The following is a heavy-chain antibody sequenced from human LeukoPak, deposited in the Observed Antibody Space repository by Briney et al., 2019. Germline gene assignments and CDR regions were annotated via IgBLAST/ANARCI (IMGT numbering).Heavy chain of an antibody. J-gene: IGHJ5*02. Sequence: SETLSLTCTVSGASLSSYYWSWIRQPPGKGLEWIGYIYYSGSTNYNPSLKSRVTISVDTSKNQFSLKLSSVTAADTAVYYCARHARAYYDFWSGYYRDAKDDKNWFDPWGQGTLVTVSS. CDR1: GASLSSYY. CDR3: ARHARAYYDFWSGYYRDAKDDKNWFDP. V-gene: IGHV4-59*01. D-gene: IGHD3-3*01. CDR2: IYYSGST.